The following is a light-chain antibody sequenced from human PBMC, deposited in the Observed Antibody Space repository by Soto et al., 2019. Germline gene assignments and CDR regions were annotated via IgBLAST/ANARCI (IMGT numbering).Light chain of an antibody. CDR2: KAS. CDR1: QSISSW. CDR3: QQYSDNWT. J-gene: IGKJ1*01. V-gene: IGKV1-5*03. Sequence: DIQMTQSPSTLSASVGDRVSITCRASQSISSWLAWYQQKPGTAPKLLIYKASTLQSGVPSRFSGSGSGTECTLTISSLQPDDSATYYCQQYSDNWTFGQGTKVEIK.